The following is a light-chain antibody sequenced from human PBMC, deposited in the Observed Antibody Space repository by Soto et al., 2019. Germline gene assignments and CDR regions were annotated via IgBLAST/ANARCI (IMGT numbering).Light chain of an antibody. J-gene: IGKJ1*01. V-gene: IGKV3-20*01. CDR3: QQYGGSPRT. CDR1: QTGSNSY. CDR2: GVS. Sequence: IVLTQSPGTLSLSPGERATLSCRASQTGSNSYLAWYQQKSGQAPRLLIYGVSTRATGTPDRFSGSGSGTDFTLTITRLEPEDFAVYYCQQYGGSPRTFGQGSKVDIK.